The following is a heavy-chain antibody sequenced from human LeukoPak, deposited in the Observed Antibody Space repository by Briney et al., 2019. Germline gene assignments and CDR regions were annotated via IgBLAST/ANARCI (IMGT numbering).Heavy chain of an antibody. V-gene: IGHV4-59*08. CDR3: ARQGRNYDILGGAKNDFDP. CDR1: GFTFSSYS. Sequence: GSLRLSCAASGFTFSSYSMNWIRQAPGKGLEWIGTIYYSGATYYNPSLRSRVAVSVDTSKNQFSLNVDSVTATDTAVYFCARQGRNYDILGGAKNDFDPWGQGTLVTVSS. CDR2: IYYSGAT. D-gene: IGHD3-9*01. J-gene: IGHJ5*02.